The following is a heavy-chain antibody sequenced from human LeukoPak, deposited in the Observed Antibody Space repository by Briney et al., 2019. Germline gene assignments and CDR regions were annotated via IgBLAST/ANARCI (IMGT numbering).Heavy chain of an antibody. CDR2: INPTGGST. J-gene: IGHJ4*02. D-gene: IGHD6-6*01. Sequence: ASVKVSCKASGYTFPSYFMHWVRQAPGQGLEWMGIINPTGGSTAYAQKFQGRVTMTRDTSTSTVYMELSSLRSDDTAVYYCARTAARRFDYWGQGTLVTVSS. V-gene: IGHV1-46*01. CDR3: ARTAARRFDY. CDR1: GYTFPSYF.